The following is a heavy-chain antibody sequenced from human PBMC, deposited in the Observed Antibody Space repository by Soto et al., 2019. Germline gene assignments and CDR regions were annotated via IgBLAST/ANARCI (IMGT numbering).Heavy chain of an antibody. V-gene: IGHV1-69*13. CDR1: GGTFSSYA. J-gene: IGHJ5*02. Sequence: SVKVSCKASGGTFSSYAISWVRQAPGQGLEWMGGIIPIFGTANYAQKFQGRVTITADESTSTAYMELSSLRSEDTAVYYCARQLYYYGSGSLDWFDPWGQGTLVTVS. CDR3: ARQLYYYGSGSLDWFDP. D-gene: IGHD3-10*01. CDR2: IIPIFGTA.